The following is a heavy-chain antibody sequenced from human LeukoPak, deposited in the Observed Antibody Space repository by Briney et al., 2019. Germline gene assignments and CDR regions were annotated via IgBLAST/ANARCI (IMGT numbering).Heavy chain of an antibody. CDR1: GGSISSYY. J-gene: IGHJ4*02. V-gene: IGHV4-30-4*01. D-gene: IGHD6-13*01. CDR2: IYNSGST. CDR3: ARGGYSSSWPLGY. Sequence: SETLSLTCTVSGGSISSYYWSWIRQPPGKGLEWIGYIYNSGSTYYNPSLKSRVTISVDTSKNQLSLKLSSVTAADTAVYYCARGGYSSSWPLGYWGQGTLVTVSS.